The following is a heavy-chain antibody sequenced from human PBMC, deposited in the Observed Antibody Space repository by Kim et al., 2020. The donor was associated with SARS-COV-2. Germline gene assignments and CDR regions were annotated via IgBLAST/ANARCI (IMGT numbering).Heavy chain of an antibody. CDR1: GVSFDSSA. CDR2: ISFDGRNK. D-gene: IGHD3-10*01. V-gene: IGHV3-30-3*01. J-gene: IGHJ6*02. CDR3: ARGNYYESVSLSDYYNGMDV. Sequence: GGSLRLSCAASGVSFDSSAMNWVRQAPGKGLEWVAVISFDGRNKAYADSVKGRFTISRDNSKSTLHLQMNSLRVEDTAVHYCARGNYYESVSLSDYYNGMDVWGQGTTVTVSS.